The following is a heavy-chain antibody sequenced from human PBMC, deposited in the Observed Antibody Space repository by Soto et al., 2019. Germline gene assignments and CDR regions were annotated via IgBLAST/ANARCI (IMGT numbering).Heavy chain of an antibody. CDR1: GGSFSGYY. CDR3: ARDKFSLGWFGELKPNWFDP. J-gene: IGHJ5*02. CDR2: INHSGST. Sequence: PSETLSLTCAVYGGSFSGYYWSWIRQPPGKGLEWIGEINHSGSTNYNPSLKSRVTISVDTSKNQFSLKLSSVTAADTAVYYCARDKFSLGWFGELKPNWFDPWGQGTLVTVSS. V-gene: IGHV4-34*01. D-gene: IGHD3-10*01.